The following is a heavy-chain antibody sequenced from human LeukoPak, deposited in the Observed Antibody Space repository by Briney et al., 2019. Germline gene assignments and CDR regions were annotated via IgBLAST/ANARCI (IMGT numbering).Heavy chain of an antibody. J-gene: IGHJ6*02. D-gene: IGHD3-3*01. CDR1: GYIFTSYE. CDR3: ARRSYYDFWSGYYDYLGLDV. V-gene: IGHV1-8*01. Sequence: GASVTVSCRASGYIFTSYEINWVRQATGQGLEWMGWMNPDSGNTGYAQKFQGRITMTRDTSINTVYMELSSLRSEDTAVYYCARRSYYDFWSGYYDYLGLDVWGQGTTVTVSS. CDR2: MNPDSGNT.